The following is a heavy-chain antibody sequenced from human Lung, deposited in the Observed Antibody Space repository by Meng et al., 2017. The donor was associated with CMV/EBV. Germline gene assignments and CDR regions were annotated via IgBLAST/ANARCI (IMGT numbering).Heavy chain of an antibody. CDR3: AKIGSFTYYYYGMDV. V-gene: IGHV3-23*03. CDR2: IYSGGVAT. D-gene: IGHD1-26*01. J-gene: IGHJ6*02. CDR1: GFAFSTYA. Sequence: GGSLRLXXAASGFAFSTYAMSWVRQAPGKGLEWVSVIYSGGVATYYADSVKGRFTISRDNSNNTLFLQMDSLGAEDTAVYYCAKIGSFTYYYYGMDVWGQGTTVT.